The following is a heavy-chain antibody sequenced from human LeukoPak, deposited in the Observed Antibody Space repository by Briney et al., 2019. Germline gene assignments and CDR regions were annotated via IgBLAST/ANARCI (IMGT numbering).Heavy chain of an antibody. V-gene: IGHV3-48*03. D-gene: IGHD3-22*01. J-gene: IGHJ4*02. Sequence: GGSVTLSCAASSFTFCIYEMKWARQAPGMGLEWVTYIISSGTNIPYTEPVKVRSTITRDNAKNALELQMNSLRGDGTAVYYCARENPSNYDSSGYLTNELPYYFDYWGQGTLVTVSS. CDR2: IISSGTNI. CDR1: SFTFCIYE. CDR3: ARENPSNYDSSGYLTNELPYYFDY.